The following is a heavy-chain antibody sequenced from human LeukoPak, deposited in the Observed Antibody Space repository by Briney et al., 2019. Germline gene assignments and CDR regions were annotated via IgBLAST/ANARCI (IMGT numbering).Heavy chain of an antibody. D-gene: IGHD6-13*01. CDR2: IKQDGSEQ. J-gene: IGHJ4*02. CDR3: ARYRNSWAD. CDR1: GFTFSKYW. V-gene: IGHV3-7*01. Sequence: GGSLRLSCAASGFTFSKYWMSWIRQAPGKGLEWVANIKQDGSEQYYVDSVKGRFTVSRDNAKNSLYLQMNSLRAEDTATYYCARYRNSWADWGQGTLVTVSS.